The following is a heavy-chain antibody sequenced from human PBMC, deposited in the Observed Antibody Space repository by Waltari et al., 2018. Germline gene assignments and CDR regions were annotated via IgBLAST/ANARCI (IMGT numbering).Heavy chain of an antibody. CDR2: IYAYGGTT. CDR1: GFSFSSYE. V-gene: IGHV3-48*03. D-gene: IGHD6-13*01. CDR3: ARKIGYYYYYGMDL. J-gene: IGHJ6*02. Sequence: DVQLVEFGGGLVQPGGSLRLSCTASGFSFSSYEMNWVRQAPGKGLEWVSYIYAYGGTTYDADSVNGRFTISRDNAKDSLYLEMTSLRAEDTAIYYCARKIGYYYYYGMDLWGQGTTVTVSS.